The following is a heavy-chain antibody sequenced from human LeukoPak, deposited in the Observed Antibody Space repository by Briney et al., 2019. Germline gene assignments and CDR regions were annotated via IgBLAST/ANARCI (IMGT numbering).Heavy chain of an antibody. Sequence: GGSLRLSCAASGFTVSSNYMSWVRQAPGKGLEWVSLIYSGGTTYYADSVKGRFTISRDNSKNTLYLQMNSLRAEDTAVYYCAKGGGSYYSHFDYWGQGTLVTVSS. CDR2: IYSGGTT. CDR3: AKGGGSYYSHFDY. J-gene: IGHJ4*02. V-gene: IGHV3-53*01. D-gene: IGHD1-26*01. CDR1: GFTVSSNY.